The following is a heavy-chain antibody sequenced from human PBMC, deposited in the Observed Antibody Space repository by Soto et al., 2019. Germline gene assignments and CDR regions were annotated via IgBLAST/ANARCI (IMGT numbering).Heavy chain of an antibody. CDR1: GGSISSYY. J-gene: IGHJ3*02. CDR2: IYYSGIT. D-gene: IGHD3-22*01. Sequence: QVQLQESGPGLVKPSETLSLTCTVSGGSISSYYWSWIRQPPGKGLEWIGYIYYSGITNYNPSLKSRVTISVDTSKNQNSLKLSSVTAADTAVDYCARAQGYYYDSRGYYYVIGAFDIWGQGTMVTVSS. V-gene: IGHV4-59*01. CDR3: ARAQGYYYDSRGYYYVIGAFDI.